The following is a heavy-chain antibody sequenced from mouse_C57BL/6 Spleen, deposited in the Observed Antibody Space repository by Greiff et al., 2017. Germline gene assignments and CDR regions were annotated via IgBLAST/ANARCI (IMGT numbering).Heavy chain of an antibody. J-gene: IGHJ4*01. D-gene: IGHD2-12*01. CDR2: ISDGGSYT. CDR3: ARSYNYYARDY. V-gene: IGHV5-4*01. CDR1: GFTFSSYA. Sequence: EVHLVESGGGLVKPGGSLKLSCAASGFTFSSYAMSWVRQTPEKRLEWVATISDGGSYTYYPDNVKGRFTISRDNAKNTLYLQMSHLKSDDTAMFYCARSYNYYARDYWGQGTSVTVSS.